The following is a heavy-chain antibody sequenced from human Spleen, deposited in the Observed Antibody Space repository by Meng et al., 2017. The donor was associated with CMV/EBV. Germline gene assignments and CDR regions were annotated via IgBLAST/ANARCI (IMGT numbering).Heavy chain of an antibody. CDR2: VRSDGIDT. CDR1: GFPFSTYA. J-gene: IGHJ4*02. Sequence: GGSLRLSCAASGFPFSTYAMSWVRQAPGKGLEWVSVVRSDGIDTYYADSVKGRFAISRDNSKNTLYLQMNSLRAEDTAVYYCATHGHYGLDYWGQGTPVTVSS. D-gene: IGHD3-3*01. CDR3: ATHGHYGLDY. V-gene: IGHV3-23*03.